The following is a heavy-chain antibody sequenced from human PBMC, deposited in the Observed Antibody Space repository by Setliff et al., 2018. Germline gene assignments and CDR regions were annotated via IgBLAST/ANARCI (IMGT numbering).Heavy chain of an antibody. CDR3: AISRYDFWSGYYFDY. D-gene: IGHD3-3*01. Sequence: ASVKVSCKASGYTFTSYAMNWVRQAPRQGLEWMGWINTNTGNPTYAQGFTGRFVFSLDTSVSTAYLQISSLKAEDTAVYYCAISRYDFWSGYYFDYWGQGTLVTVSS. V-gene: IGHV7-4-1*02. J-gene: IGHJ4*02. CDR1: GYTFTSYA. CDR2: INTNTGNP.